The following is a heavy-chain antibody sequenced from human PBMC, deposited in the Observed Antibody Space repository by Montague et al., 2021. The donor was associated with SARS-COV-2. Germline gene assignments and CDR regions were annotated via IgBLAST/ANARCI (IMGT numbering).Heavy chain of an antibody. J-gene: IGHJ6*02. V-gene: IGHV4-39*07. D-gene: IGHD6-13*01. CDR2: IYYSGST. Sequence: SETLSLTCTVSGGSISSSSYYWGWIRQPPGKGLEWIGSIYYSGSTYYNPSLKSRVTISVDTSKNQFSLKLSSVTAADTAVYYCPSLGRQQLVRLSGMDVWGQGTTVTVSS. CDR3: PSLGRQQLVRLSGMDV. CDR1: GGSISSSSYY.